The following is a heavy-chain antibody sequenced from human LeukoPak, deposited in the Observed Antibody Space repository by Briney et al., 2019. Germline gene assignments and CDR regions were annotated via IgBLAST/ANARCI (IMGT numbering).Heavy chain of an antibody. CDR1: GFTFSSYS. V-gene: IGHV3-48*04. CDR3: ARDRSIVVVPAAIGEAFDI. CDR2: ISSSSSTI. J-gene: IGHJ3*02. Sequence: GGSLRLSCAASGFTFSSYSMNWVRQAPGKGLEWVSYISSSSSTIYYADSVKGRFTISRDNAKNSLYLQTNSLRAEDTAVYYCARDRSIVVVPAAIGEAFDIWGQGTMVTVSS. D-gene: IGHD2-2*01.